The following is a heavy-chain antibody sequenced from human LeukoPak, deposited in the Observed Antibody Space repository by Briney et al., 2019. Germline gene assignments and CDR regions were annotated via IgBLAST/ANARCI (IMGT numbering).Heavy chain of an antibody. V-gene: IGHV1-8*01. CDR3: ARRSWNYGHYYYYYGMDV. J-gene: IGHJ6*02. CDR2: MNPNSGNT. CDR1: GYTFTSYD. D-gene: IGHD1-7*01. Sequence: ASVKVSCKASGYTFTSYDINWVRQATGQGLEWMGWMNPNSGNTGYAQKFQGRVTMTRNTSISTAYMELSSLRSEDTAVYYCARRSWNYGHYYYYYGMDVWGQGTTVTVSS.